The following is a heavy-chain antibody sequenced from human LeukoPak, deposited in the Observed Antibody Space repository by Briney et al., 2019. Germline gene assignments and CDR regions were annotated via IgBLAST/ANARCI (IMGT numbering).Heavy chain of an antibody. CDR1: GGTFSSYA. V-gene: IGHV1-69*13. J-gene: IGHJ4*02. Sequence: SMKVSCKASGGTFSSYAISWVRQAPGQGLEWMGGIIPIFGTANYAQKFQGRVTITADESTSTAYMELSSLRSEDTAVYYCARVAAVAGYYFDYWGQGTLVTVSS. D-gene: IGHD6-19*01. CDR2: IIPIFGTA. CDR3: ARVAAVAGYYFDY.